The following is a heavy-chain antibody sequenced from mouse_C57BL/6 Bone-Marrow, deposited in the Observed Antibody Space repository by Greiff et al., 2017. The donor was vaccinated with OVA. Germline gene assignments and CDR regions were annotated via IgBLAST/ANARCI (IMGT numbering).Heavy chain of an antibody. V-gene: IGHV5-6*01. CDR2: ISSGGSYT. J-gene: IGHJ2*01. Sequence: EVQRVESGGDLVKPGGSLKLSCAASGFTFSSYGMSWVRQTPDKRLEWVATISSGGSYTYYPDSVKGRFTISRDNAKNTLYLQMSSLKSEDTAMYYCARRTVFDYWGQGTTLTVSS. CDR1: GFTFSSYG. CDR3: ARRTVFDY.